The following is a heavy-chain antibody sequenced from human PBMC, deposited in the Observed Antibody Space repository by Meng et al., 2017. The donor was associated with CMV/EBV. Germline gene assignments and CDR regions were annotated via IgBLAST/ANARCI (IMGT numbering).Heavy chain of an antibody. V-gene: IGHV3-21*01. CDR3: ARDEYDFWSGKNWRWDYYYYGMDV. Sequence: GESLKISCAASGFTFSSYGMNWVRQAPGKGLEWVSSISSSSSYIYYADSVKGRFTISRDNAKNSLYLQMNSLRAEDTAVYYCARDEYDFWSGKNWRWDYYYYGMDVWGQGTTVTVSS. D-gene: IGHD3-3*01. CDR2: ISSSSSYI. CDR1: GFTFSSYG. J-gene: IGHJ6*02.